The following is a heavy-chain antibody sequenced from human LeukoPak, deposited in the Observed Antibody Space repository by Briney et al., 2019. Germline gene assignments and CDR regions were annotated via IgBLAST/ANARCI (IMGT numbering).Heavy chain of an antibody. CDR1: GFTFSSYA. V-gene: IGHV3-23*01. J-gene: IGHJ6*03. CDR2: ISGSGSST. CDR3: AKDLYYDFWSGRPTFCMDV. Sequence: PGGSLRLSCAASGFTFSSYAMSWVRQAPGKGLEWVSAISGSGSSTYYADSVKGRFTISRDNSKNTLYLQMNSLRAEDTAVYYCAKDLYYDFWSGRPTFCMDVWGKGTTVTVSS. D-gene: IGHD3-3*01.